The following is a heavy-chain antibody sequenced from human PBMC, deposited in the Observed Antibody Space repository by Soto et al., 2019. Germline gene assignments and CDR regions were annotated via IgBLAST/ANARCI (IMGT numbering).Heavy chain of an antibody. V-gene: IGHV1-18*04. CDR2: ISAYNGNT. J-gene: IGHJ6*02. Sequence: QVQLVQSGAEVKKPGASVKVSCKASGYTFTSYGISWVRQAPGQGLEWMGWISAYNGNTNYAQKLQGRVTMTTDTSXXXXXXELRSLRSDDTAVYYCARDYPRWDNYYYYGMDVWGQGTTVTVSS. D-gene: IGHD1-26*01. CDR3: ARDYPRWDNYYYYGMDV. CDR1: GYTFTSYG.